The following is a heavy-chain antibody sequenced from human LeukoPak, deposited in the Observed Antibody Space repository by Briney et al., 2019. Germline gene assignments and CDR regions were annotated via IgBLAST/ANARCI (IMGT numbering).Heavy chain of an antibody. CDR3: AKIAVAGSDFDC. J-gene: IGHJ4*02. D-gene: IGHD6-19*01. V-gene: IGHV3-74*01. CDR2: INSDGSTT. CDR1: GFTFSTYL. Sequence: PGGSLRLSSAASGFTFSTYLMHWGRQAPGRGLVWVSRINSDGSTTDYADSVKGRFPISKDNAKNTLYLQMNSLRAEDTAVYYCAKIAVAGSDFDCWGQGTLVTVSS.